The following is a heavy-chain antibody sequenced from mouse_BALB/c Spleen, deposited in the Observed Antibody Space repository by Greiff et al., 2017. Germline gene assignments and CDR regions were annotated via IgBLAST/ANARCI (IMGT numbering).Heavy chain of an antibody. CDR1: GFSLTGYG. J-gene: IGHJ4*01. CDR2: IWGDGST. D-gene: IGHD2-4*01. Sequence: QVQLQQSGPGLVAPSQSLSITCTVSGFSLTGYGVNWVRQPPGKGLEWLGMIWGDGSTDYNSALKSRLSISKDNSKSQVFLKMNSLQTDDTARYYCARERGIYYDPLLAMDYWGQGTSVTVSS. V-gene: IGHV2-6-7*01. CDR3: ARERGIYYDPLLAMDY.